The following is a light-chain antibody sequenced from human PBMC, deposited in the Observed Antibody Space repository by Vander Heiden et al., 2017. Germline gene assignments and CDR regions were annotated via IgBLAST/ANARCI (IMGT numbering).Light chain of an antibody. V-gene: IGLV3-1*01. CDR2: QDS. Sequence: SYELTQPPSVSVSTGQTASITRSGDKLGDKYACWYQQKPGQSPVLVIYQDSKRPSGIPERFSGSNSGNTATLTISGTQAMDEADYYCQAWDSSTVVFGGGTKLTVL. CDR3: QAWDSSTVV. J-gene: IGLJ2*01. CDR1: KLGDKY.